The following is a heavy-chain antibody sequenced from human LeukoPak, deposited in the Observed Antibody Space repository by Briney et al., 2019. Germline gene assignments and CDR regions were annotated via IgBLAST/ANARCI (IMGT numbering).Heavy chain of an antibody. J-gene: IGHJ4*02. CDR2: ISGSGGST. CDR1: GFTFSSYA. D-gene: IGHD5-24*01. CDR3: AKEGGDGYIAYYFDY. V-gene: IGHV3-23*01. Sequence: GXXLRLSCAASGFTFSSYAMSWVRQAPGKGLEWVSAISGSGGSTYYADSVKGRFAISRDNSKNTLYLQMNSLRAEDTAVYYCAKEGGDGYIAYYFDYWGQGTLVTISS.